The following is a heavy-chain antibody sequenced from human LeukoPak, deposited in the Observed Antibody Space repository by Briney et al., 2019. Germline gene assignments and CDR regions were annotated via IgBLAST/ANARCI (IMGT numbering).Heavy chain of an antibody. CDR2: IKQDESAR. CDR3: ARDSGLRAFDL. V-gene: IGHV3-7*04. CDR1: GFPFSVYW. D-gene: IGHD3-10*01. J-gene: IGHJ2*01. Sequence: PGGSLRLSCAASGFPFSVYWMSWVRQAPGKGLEWVANIKQDESARYCVDSVRGRFTISRDNAKSSLSLQMNSLRVDDTAVYYCARDSGLRAFDLWGRGTLVTVSS.